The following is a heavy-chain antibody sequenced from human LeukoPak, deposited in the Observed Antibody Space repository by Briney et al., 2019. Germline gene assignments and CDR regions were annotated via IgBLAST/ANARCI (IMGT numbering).Heavy chain of an antibody. CDR3: ARSYDFWSGYYAYYFDY. D-gene: IGHD3-3*01. V-gene: IGHV4-59*12. Sequence: PSETLSLTCTVSGGSISSYYWSWIRQPPGKGLEWIGYIYYSGSTNYNPSLKSRVTISVDTSKNQFSLKLSSVTAADTAVYYCARSYDFWSGYYAYYFDYWGQGTLVTVSS. J-gene: IGHJ4*02. CDR2: IYYSGST. CDR1: GGSISSYY.